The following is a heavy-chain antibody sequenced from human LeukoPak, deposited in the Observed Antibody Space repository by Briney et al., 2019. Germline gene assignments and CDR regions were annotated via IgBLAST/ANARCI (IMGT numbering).Heavy chain of an antibody. CDR3: AGAYSGTRRDY. CDR1: GFSFSSYE. J-gene: IGHJ4*02. CDR2: ISASGSTI. V-gene: IGHV3-48*03. D-gene: IGHD1-26*01. Sequence: QTGGSLRLSCAASGFSFSSYEMNWVRQAPGKGLEWVSYISASGSTIYYADSVKGRFTISRDNAKNSLYLQMNSLRAEDTAVYYCAGAYSGTRRDYWGQGTLVTVSS.